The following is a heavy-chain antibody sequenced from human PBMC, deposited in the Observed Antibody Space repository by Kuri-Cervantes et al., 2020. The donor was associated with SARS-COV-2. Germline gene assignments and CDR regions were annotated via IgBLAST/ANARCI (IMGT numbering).Heavy chain of an antibody. J-gene: IGHJ4*02. CDR2: IKQDGSEK. D-gene: IGHD3-3*01. Sequence: GGSLRLSCAASGFTSSNYWMSWVRQAPGKGLEWVANIKQDGSEKYYVDSVKGRFTISRDNAKNSLYLQMNSLRAEDTAVYYCARDHNDFWSGYYPLDYWGQGTLVTVSS. CDR3: ARDHNDFWSGYYPLDY. CDR1: GFTSSNYW. V-gene: IGHV3-7*01.